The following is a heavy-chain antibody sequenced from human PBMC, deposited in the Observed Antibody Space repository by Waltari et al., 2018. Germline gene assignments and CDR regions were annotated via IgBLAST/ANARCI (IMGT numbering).Heavy chain of an antibody. CDR3: ARDNSGAPKSPFDP. D-gene: IGHD2-15*01. CDR1: GYTFTGYY. J-gene: IGHJ5*02. V-gene: IGHV1-2*06. Sequence: QVQLVQSGAEVKKPGASVKVPCQASGYTFTGYYMHWVRQAPGQGLEWMGRINPNSGGTNYAQKFQGRVTMTRDTSISTAYMELSRLRSDDTAVYYCARDNSGAPKSPFDPWGQGTLVTVSS. CDR2: INPNSGGT.